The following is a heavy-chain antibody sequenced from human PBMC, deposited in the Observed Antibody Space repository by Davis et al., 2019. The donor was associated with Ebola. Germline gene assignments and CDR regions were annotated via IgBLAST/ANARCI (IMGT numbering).Heavy chain of an antibody. CDR3: AREIGVAVPGVMKDAFDI. CDR2: VSGNNGKT. Sequence: ASVTVSCKASGYTFTRFGISWVRQAPGQGLEWMGWVSGNNGKTDYAQKFQGRVTMTTDTSTSTAYMELRSLTSDDTAVYYCAREIGVAVPGVMKDAFDIWGQGTVVTVSS. J-gene: IGHJ3*02. V-gene: IGHV1-18*01. CDR1: GYTFTRFG. D-gene: IGHD2-2*01.